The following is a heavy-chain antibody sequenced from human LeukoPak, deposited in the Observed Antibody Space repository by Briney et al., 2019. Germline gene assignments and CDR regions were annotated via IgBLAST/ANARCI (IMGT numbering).Heavy chain of an antibody. CDR1: GITVSSND. J-gene: IGHJ4*02. Sequence: GGSLRLSCAASGITVSSNDMSWVRQAPRKGLEWVSHIYSGGSTYYAGSVKGRFTISRDISKNALYLQMNSLRAEDTAVYYCARGPTVQEDREFWGEGTLVSVST. CDR3: ARGPTVQEDREF. V-gene: IGHV3-66*01. CDR2: IYSGGST.